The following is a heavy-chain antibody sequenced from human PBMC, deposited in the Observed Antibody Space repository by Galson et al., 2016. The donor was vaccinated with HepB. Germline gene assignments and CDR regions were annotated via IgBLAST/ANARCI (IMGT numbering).Heavy chain of an antibody. CDR2: ISWSSGIK. CDR1: GFTFDDYA. V-gene: IGHV3-9*01. CDR3: AKGYYNDVSSYYYDAFHI. D-gene: IGHD3-22*01. Sequence: SLRLSCAAFGFTFDDYAMHWVRQAPGKGLEWVSGISWSSGIKDYADPVKGRLTISRDNAKNSLYLQMNRLTAEDTALYYCAKGYYNDVSSYYYDAFHIWGQGTMVTVSA. J-gene: IGHJ3*02.